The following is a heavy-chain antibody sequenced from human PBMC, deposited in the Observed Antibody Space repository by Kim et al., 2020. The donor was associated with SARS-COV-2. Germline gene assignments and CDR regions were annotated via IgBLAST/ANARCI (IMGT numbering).Heavy chain of an antibody. Sequence: GGSLRLSCAASGFTFSDYYMSWIRQAPGKGLEWVSYISSSGSTIYYADSVKGRFTISRDNAKNSLYLQMNSLRAEDTAVYYCARTPLGTVTAYYYYYGMDVWGQGTTVTVSS. D-gene: IGHD4-17*01. CDR3: ARTPLGTVTAYYYYYGMDV. V-gene: IGHV3-11*01. J-gene: IGHJ6*02. CDR1: GFTFSDYY. CDR2: ISSSGSTI.